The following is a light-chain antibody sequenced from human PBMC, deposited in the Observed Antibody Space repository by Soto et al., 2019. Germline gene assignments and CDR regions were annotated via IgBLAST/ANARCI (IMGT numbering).Light chain of an antibody. J-gene: IGKJ5*01. CDR1: QSIRTC. V-gene: IGKV3-11*01. Sequence: EIVLTQSRATLALAPVRGVTLSFRASQSIRTCLAWYQQKPGQAPRLLIFDASNRATGIPARFSGSGSGTDFTLTISSLEPDDFAVYYCQQCNSWPTFGQGTRLEIK. CDR2: DAS. CDR3: QQCNSWPT.